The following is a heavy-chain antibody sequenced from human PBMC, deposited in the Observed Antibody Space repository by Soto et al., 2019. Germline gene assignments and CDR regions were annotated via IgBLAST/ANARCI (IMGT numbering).Heavy chain of an antibody. CDR2: INAYNGKK. Sequence: QVQMVQSGADLKKPGASVKVSCEASGFTFTNYGISWVRQAPGQGLEWMGWINAYNGKKNYAQKLQGRVTMTTDASTRTAYMELRSLRPDDTSVYYCARDGEFWRGYYDYWGQGTLVTVSS. J-gene: IGHJ4*02. V-gene: IGHV1-18*01. CDR1: GFTFTNYG. D-gene: IGHD3-10*01. CDR3: ARDGEFWRGYYDY.